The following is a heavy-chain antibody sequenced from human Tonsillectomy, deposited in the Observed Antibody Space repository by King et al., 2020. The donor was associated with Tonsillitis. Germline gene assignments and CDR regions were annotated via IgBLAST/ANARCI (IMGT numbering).Heavy chain of an antibody. Sequence: VQLVESGGGLVQPGRSLRLSCAASGFTFDDYAMHWVRQAPGKGLEWVSGINWNSGIIVYADSVKGRFTISRDNAKNSLYLQMNSLRAEDTALYYCAKEDISAVGLGGIDYWGQGTLVTVSS. J-gene: IGHJ4*02. CDR2: INWNSGII. V-gene: IGHV3-9*01. D-gene: IGHD6-13*01. CDR3: AKEDISAVGLGGIDY. CDR1: GFTFDDYA.